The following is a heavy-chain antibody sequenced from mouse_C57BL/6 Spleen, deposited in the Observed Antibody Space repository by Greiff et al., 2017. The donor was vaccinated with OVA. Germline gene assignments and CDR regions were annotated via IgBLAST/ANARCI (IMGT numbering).Heavy chain of an antibody. V-gene: IGHV2-4*01. Sequence: VQLQQSGPGLVQPSQSLSITCTVSGFSLTSYGVHWVRQPPGKGLEWLGVLWSGGSTDYNAAFISRLGISKDNSKSQVFCKMNSLQADDTAIYYCAKKDYGSSYAMDYWGQGTSVTVSS. J-gene: IGHJ4*01. D-gene: IGHD1-1*01. CDR1: GFSLTSYG. CDR3: AKKDYGSSYAMDY. CDR2: LWSGGST.